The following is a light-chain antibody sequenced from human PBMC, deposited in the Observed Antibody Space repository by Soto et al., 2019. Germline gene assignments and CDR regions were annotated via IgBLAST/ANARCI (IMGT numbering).Light chain of an antibody. CDR2: AAS. V-gene: IGKV1-27*01. J-gene: IGKJ3*01. CDR1: QAIDPS. Sequence: DIQMTQSPSSLSASVGDRVTITCRASQAIDPSVAWYQQKPGQVPNLLIYAASTLHSGVPSRFSVSGSGTHFTLTITGLQPEDVATYYCQEHNVDLPVAFGPGTTVD. CDR3: QEHNVDLPVA.